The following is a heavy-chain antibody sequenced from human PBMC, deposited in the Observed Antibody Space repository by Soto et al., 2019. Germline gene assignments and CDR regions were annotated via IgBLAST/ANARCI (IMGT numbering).Heavy chain of an antibody. Sequence: GGSLRLSCAASGFTFSSYGMHWVLQAPGKGLEWVAVIWYDGSNKYYADSVKGRFTISRDNSKNTLYLQMNSLRAEDTAVYYCARDQPSPVYYFDYWGQGTLVTVSS. CDR2: IWYDGSNK. CDR3: ARDQPSPVYYFDY. J-gene: IGHJ4*02. V-gene: IGHV3-33*01. CDR1: GFTFSSYG.